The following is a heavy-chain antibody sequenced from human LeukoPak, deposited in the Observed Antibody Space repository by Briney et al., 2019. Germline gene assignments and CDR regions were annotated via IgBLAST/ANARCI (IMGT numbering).Heavy chain of an antibody. V-gene: IGHV3-48*03. Sequence: PGGSLRLSCAASGFTSSSYEMNWVRQAPGKGLEWVSYISSSGSTIYYADSVKGRFTISRDNAKNSLYLQMNSLRAEDTAVYYCASYGEYYYYMDVWGKGTTVTVSS. CDR2: ISSSGSTI. J-gene: IGHJ6*03. CDR3: ASYGEYYYYMDV. CDR1: GFTSSSYE. D-gene: IGHD4-17*01.